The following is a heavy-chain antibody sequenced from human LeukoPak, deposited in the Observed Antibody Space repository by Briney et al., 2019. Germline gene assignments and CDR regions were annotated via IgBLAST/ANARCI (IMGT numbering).Heavy chain of an antibody. CDR3: AKGKAAAGRDY. CDR1: GITFSSYA. CDR2: ISGSGART. V-gene: IGHV3-23*01. D-gene: IGHD6-13*01. J-gene: IGHJ4*02. Sequence: GGSLRLSCAASGITFSSYAMSWVRQAPGKGLEWVSGISGSGARTYYADSVKGRFTISRDNSKNRMYLQMNSLRAEDTAVYYCAKGKAAAGRDYWGQGTLVTVSS.